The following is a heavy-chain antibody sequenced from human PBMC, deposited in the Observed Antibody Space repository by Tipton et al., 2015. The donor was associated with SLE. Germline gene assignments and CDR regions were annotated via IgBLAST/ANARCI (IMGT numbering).Heavy chain of an antibody. CDR1: GYTFTSYG. D-gene: IGHD6-13*01. V-gene: IGHV1-18*01. CDR3: ATQPPYSGTWYFDY. CDR2: ISAYNGKT. Sequence: QSGAEVKKPGASVKVSCKASGYTFTSYGINWVRQAPGQGLEWMGWISAYNGKTHYTENLQDRVTMTTDTFTSTAYMELRSLRSDDTAVYYCATQPPYSGTWYFDYWGQGTLVTVSS. J-gene: IGHJ4*02.